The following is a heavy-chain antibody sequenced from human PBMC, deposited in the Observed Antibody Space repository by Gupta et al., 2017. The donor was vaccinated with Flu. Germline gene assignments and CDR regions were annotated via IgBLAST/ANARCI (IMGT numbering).Heavy chain of an antibody. CDR3: APAAPNFDY. V-gene: IGHV3-48*04. CDR2: ISSSSSTI. CDR1: VLNFPSYP. J-gene: IGHJ4*02. Sequence: GLLVESGGGLVQPGGSFRLSCVASVLNFPSYPFMWVRPAPRKGLEWLSYISSSSSTIYYADSVKGRFTSSRDDAKDSLFLQMNSLRAEDTAVYYCAPAAPNFDYWGQGALVAVSS. D-gene: IGHD2-15*01.